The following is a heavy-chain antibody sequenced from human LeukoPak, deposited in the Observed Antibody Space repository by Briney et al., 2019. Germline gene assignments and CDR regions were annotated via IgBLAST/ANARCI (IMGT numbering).Heavy chain of an antibody. V-gene: IGHV3-48*01. D-gene: IGHD6-19*01. CDR1: GFTFSGYS. J-gene: IGHJ6*03. CDR2: ISSSSSTI. CDR3: ARVESWLTYYYMDV. Sequence: GGSLRLSCAASGFTFSGYSMNWVRQAPGKGLEWVSYISSSSSTIYYADSVKGRFTISRDNAKNSLYLQMNSLRAEDTAVYYCARVESWLTYYYMDVWGKGTTVTVSS.